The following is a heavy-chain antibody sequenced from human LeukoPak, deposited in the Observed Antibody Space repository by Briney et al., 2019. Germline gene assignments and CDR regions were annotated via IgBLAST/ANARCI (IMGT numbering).Heavy chain of an antibody. J-gene: IGHJ4*02. CDR3: ARGGCGSGSYSAFDY. V-gene: IGHV3-74*01. Sequence: GGSLRLSCAASGFTFSSYWMHWVRQAPGKGLVWVSRINSDGSSTSYADSVKGRFTISRDNAKNTLYLQMNSLRAEDTAVYYCARGGCGSGSYSAFDYWGQGTLVTVSS. CDR1: GFTFSSYW. D-gene: IGHD3-10*01. CDR2: INSDGSST.